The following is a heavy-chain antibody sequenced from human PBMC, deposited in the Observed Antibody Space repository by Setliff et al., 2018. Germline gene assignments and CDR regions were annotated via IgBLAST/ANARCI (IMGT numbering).Heavy chain of an antibody. Sequence: SETLSLTCTVSGYSISSGHYWGWIRQPPGKGLEWIGSTYYIGNTYYNPSLQSRVTIAVDTSTNQCSLKLSSVTAEDTAVYYCARDYYGSGSPNTNWIDPWGQGTLVTVSS. CDR1: GYSISSGHY. CDR3: ARDYYGSGSPNTNWIDP. D-gene: IGHD3-10*01. CDR2: TYYIGNT. V-gene: IGHV4-38-2*02. J-gene: IGHJ5*02.